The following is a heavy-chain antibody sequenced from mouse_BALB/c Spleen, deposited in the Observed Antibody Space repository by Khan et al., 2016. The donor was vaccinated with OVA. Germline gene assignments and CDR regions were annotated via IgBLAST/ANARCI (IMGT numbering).Heavy chain of an antibody. CDR1: GYTFTSYW. D-gene: IGHD1-1*01. Sequence: DLVKPGASVKLSCKASGYTFTSYWINWIKQRPGQGLEWIGRIAPGSGSTSSNDMFKGKATLTIDTSSSTAYIQLNSLSSEDSVVYFCARSNYYGSSLYAIDYWGQGTSVTVSS. CDR3: ARSNYYGSSLYAIDY. CDR2: IAPGSGST. J-gene: IGHJ4*01. V-gene: IGHV1S41*01.